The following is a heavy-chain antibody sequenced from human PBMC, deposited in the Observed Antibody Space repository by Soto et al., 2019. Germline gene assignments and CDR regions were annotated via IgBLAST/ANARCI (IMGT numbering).Heavy chain of an antibody. CDR2: IYHTGTT. V-gene: IGHV4-30-4*01. CDR3: ARLKSTYSGSYYGGGFFDY. D-gene: IGHD1-26*01. Sequence: QVQLQESGPGLVKPSQTLSLTCTVSGGSISNVGYFWSWIRQPPGKGLEWIGFIYHTGTTYYNSSLRSRVSISIDTSKNQFSLKLLSVAAADTAIYYCARLKSTYSGSYYGGGFFDYWGQGSLVTVSS. CDR1: GGSISNVGYF. J-gene: IGHJ4*02.